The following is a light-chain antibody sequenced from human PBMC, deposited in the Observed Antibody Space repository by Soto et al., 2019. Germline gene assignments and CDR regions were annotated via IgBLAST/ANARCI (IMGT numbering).Light chain of an antibody. CDR1: QSVSNTY. V-gene: IGKV3-20*01. J-gene: IGKJ1*01. CDR3: QQYGSFPWT. Sequence: EVVLTQSPGTLSLSPGERATLSCSASQSVSNTYLAWYQQKPGQAPRLLINGASSRATGIPDRFSGSGSGTDFTLTISRLEREDCAVYYCQQYGSFPWTFGQGTKVAFK. CDR2: GAS.